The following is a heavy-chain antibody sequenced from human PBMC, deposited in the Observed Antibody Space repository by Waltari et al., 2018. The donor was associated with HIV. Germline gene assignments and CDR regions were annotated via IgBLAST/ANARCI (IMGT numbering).Heavy chain of an antibody. CDR2: ISNNGNTT. V-gene: IGHV3-64D*06. J-gene: IGHJ6*02. D-gene: IGHD3-10*01. CDR3: VKSGVFVRGLVGYLGMDV. CDR1: GSTFINFH. Sequence: EVQLVESGGGLVQPGGSLRLSCSASGSTFINFHLHWVGQAPGKGLEYVSLISNNGNTTYYADSVKGRFTISRDNSKNTVYLQMSSLRAEDTAVYYCVKSGVFVRGLVGYLGMDVWGHGTTVTVSS.